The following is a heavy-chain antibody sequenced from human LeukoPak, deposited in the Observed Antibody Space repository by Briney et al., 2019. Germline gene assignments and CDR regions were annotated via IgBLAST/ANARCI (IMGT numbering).Heavy chain of an antibody. CDR1: GGTFSSYA. D-gene: IGHD3-3*01. CDR3: ASHYDFWSGYPFWY. CDR2: IIPIFGTA. J-gene: IGHJ4*02. Sequence: SVKVSCKASGGTFSSYAISWVRQAPGQGLECMGGIIPIFGTANYAQKFQGRVTITTDESTSTAYMELSSLRSEDTAVYYCASHYDFWSGYPFWYWGQGTLVTVSS. V-gene: IGHV1-69*05.